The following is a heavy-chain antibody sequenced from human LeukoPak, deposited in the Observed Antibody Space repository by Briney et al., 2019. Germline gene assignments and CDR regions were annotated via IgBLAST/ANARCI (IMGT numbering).Heavy chain of an antibody. Sequence: GGSLRLSCAASGFTFSSYAMSWVRQAPGKGLEWVSAISGSGGSTYYADSVKGRFTISRDNSKNTLYLQMNSLRAEDTAVYYCAKDVTMVRGPYYYYGMDVWGQGTTVTVSS. D-gene: IGHD3-10*01. V-gene: IGHV3-23*01. CDR1: GFTFSSYA. CDR3: AKDVTMVRGPYYYYGMDV. J-gene: IGHJ6*02. CDR2: ISGSGGST.